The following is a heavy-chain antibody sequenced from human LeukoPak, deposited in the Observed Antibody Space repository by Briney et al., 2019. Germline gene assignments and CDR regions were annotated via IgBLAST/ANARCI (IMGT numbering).Heavy chain of an antibody. Sequence: SETLSLTCTVSGGSISSYYWSWIRQPPGKGLEWIGYIYYSGSTNYNPSLKSRVTISVDTSKNQFSLKLSSVTAADTAVYYCARACGVDRREAGRGSTSCYAGYYFDYWGQGTLVTVSS. J-gene: IGHJ4*02. V-gene: IGHV4-59*01. D-gene: IGHD2-2*01. CDR1: GGSISSYY. CDR2: IYYSGST. CDR3: ARACGVDRREAGRGSTSCYAGYYFDY.